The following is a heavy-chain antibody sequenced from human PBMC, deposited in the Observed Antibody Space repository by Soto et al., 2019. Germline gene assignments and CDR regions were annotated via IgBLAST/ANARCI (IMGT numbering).Heavy chain of an antibody. J-gene: IGHJ4*02. V-gene: IGHV3-7*01. D-gene: IGHD3-10*01. CDR3: ARDGSSITMVRVAPYFDY. CDR2: IKQDGSEK. Sequence: GGSLRLSCAASGFTFSSYWMSWVRQAPGKGLEWVANIKQDGSEKYYVDSVKGRFTISRDNAKNSLYLQMNSLRAEDTAVDYCARDGSSITMVRVAPYFDYWGQGTLVTVSS. CDR1: GFTFSSYW.